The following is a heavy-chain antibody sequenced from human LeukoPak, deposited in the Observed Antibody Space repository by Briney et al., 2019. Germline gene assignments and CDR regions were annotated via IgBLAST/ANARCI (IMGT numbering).Heavy chain of an antibody. CDR3: AIGVGPTTAAFDF. D-gene: IGHD1-26*01. Sequence: SETLSLTCAVYGGSFSGYYWSWIRQSPGKGLEWIGEINHRGSTNQNPSLKSRVTISIDTSKNQFSLKLSSVTAADTAVYYCAIGVGPTTAAFDFWGQGTMVTVSS. CDR2: INHRGST. J-gene: IGHJ3*01. CDR1: GGSFSGYY. V-gene: IGHV4-34*01.